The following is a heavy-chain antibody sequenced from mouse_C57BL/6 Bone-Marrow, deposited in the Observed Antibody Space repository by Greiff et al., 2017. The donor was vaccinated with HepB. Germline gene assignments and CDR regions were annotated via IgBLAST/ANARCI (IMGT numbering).Heavy chain of an antibody. D-gene: IGHD1-1*01. V-gene: IGHV1-26*01. Sequence: VQLQQSGPELVKPGASVKISCKASGYTFTDYYMNWVKQSHGKSLEWIGDINPNNGGTSYNQKFKGKATLTVDKSSSTAYMELRSLTSEDSAVYYCASPYYYGSSNFDYGGQGTTLTVSA. CDR2: INPNNGGT. CDR1: GYTFTDYY. CDR3: ASPYYYGSSNFDY. J-gene: IGHJ2*01.